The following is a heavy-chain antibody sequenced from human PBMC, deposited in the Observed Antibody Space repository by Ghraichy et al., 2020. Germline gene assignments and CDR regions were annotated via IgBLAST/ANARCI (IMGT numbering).Heavy chain of an antibody. V-gene: IGHV4-34*01. CDR1: GGSFSGYY. CDR3: ARRVGGYYYYYYGMDV. J-gene: IGHJ6*02. D-gene: IGHD2-15*01. CDR2: INHMGST. Sequence: SETLSLTCAVYGGSFSGYYWSWIRQPPGKGLEWIGEINHMGSTNYNPSLKSRVTISLDTSKNQFSLKLSFVTAADTAVYYCARRVGGYYYYYYGMDVWGQGTTVTVSS.